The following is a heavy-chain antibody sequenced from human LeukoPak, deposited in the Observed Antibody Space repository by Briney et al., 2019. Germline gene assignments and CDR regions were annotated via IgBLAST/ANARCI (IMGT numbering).Heavy chain of an antibody. J-gene: IGHJ4*02. CDR3: ARAFYGGTFDY. Sequence: SETLSLTCTVSAYSISSGYYWGWIRQPPGKGLEWIGYIYYSGSTNYNPSLKSRVTISVDTSKNQFSLKLSSVTAADTAVYYCARAFYGGTFDYWGQGTLVTVSS. CDR1: AYSISSGYY. D-gene: IGHD4-23*01. CDR2: IYYSGST. V-gene: IGHV4-61*01.